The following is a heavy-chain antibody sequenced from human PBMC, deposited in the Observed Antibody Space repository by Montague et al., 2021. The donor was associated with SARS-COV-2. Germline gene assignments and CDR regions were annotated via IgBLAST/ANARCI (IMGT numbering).Heavy chain of an antibody. Sequence: SETLSLTCTVSGGSVSSSNYYWGWIRQPPGKGLEWIGSIHYSGSTYYKPSLKSRVTISLDTSKNQFSLKLNSVTAADTAVYYCSRGDFGAVINPYYYYYMDVWGKGTTVTVSS. D-gene: IGHD3-3*01. CDR2: IHYSGST. CDR3: SRGDFGAVINPYYYYYMDV. J-gene: IGHJ6*03. V-gene: IGHV4-39*01. CDR1: GGSVSSSNYY.